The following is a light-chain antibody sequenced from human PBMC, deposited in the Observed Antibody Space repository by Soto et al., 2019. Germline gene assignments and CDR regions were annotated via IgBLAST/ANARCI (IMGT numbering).Light chain of an antibody. CDR1: SSDIGAYTL. CDR3: NSFTTSTTPYV. V-gene: IGLV2-14*02. J-gene: IGLJ1*01. CDR2: EVS. Sequence: QSALTQPASVSGSPGQSITISCTGTSSDIGAYTLVSWYQQYPGKAPRLIIYEVSHRPSGVSNRFSGSKSGNTASLTISGLQADDEADYYCNSFTTSTTPYVFGTGTKVTVL.